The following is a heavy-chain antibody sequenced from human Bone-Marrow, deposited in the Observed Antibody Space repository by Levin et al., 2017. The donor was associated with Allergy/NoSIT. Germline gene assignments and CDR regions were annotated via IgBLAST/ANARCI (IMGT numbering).Heavy chain of an antibody. V-gene: IGHV4-59*01. CDR1: GGSISSYY. D-gene: IGHD3-3*01. CDR2: IYYSGST. Sequence: SETLSLTCTVSGGSISSYYWSWIRQPPGKGLEWIGYIYYSGSTNYNPSLKSRVTISVDTSKNQFSLKLSSVTAADTAVYYCARARIVTIFGVALYYFDYWGQGTLVTVSS. J-gene: IGHJ4*02. CDR3: ARARIVTIFGVALYYFDY.